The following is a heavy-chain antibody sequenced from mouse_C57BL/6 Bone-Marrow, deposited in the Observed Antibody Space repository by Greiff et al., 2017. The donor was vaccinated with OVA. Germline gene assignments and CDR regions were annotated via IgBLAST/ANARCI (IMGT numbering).Heavy chain of an antibody. Sequence: EVQLQESGAELVRPGASVKLSCTASGFNIKDDYMHWVKQRPEQGLEWIGWIDPENGDTEYASKFQGKATITADTSSNTAYLQLSSLTSEDTAVYYCTLYGYDDGWYFDVWGTGTTVTVSS. CDR1: GFNIKDDY. V-gene: IGHV14-4*01. CDR2: IDPENGDT. D-gene: IGHD2-2*01. CDR3: TLYGYDDGWYFDV. J-gene: IGHJ1*03.